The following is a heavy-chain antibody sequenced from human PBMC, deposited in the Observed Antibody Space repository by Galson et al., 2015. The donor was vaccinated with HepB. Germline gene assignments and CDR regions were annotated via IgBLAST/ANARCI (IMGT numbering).Heavy chain of an antibody. V-gene: IGHV3-7*01. Sequence: SLRLSCAASGFSFSHYWMSWVRQAPGKGLEWVANINQDGSEKYYADFLRGQFTISRDNSKTTLYLQMNSLRAEDTAVYYCAKNYVEYSRYYFDYWGQGTLVTVSS. CDR1: GFSFSHYW. J-gene: IGHJ4*02. CDR3: AKNYVEYSRYYFDY. D-gene: IGHD2/OR15-2a*01. CDR2: INQDGSEK.